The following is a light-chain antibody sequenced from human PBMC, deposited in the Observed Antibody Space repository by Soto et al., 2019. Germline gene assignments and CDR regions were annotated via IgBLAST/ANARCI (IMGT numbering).Light chain of an antibody. CDR3: QQFGGSSYT. J-gene: IGKJ2*01. CDR1: QSVSSTY. Sequence: ESVLTQSPGTLSLSPGERATLSCRASQSVSSTYLAWYQQKPGQAPRLLIYGASSRATGIPDRFSGSGSGTAFTLIISRLEPEDFAVYYCQQFGGSSYTFGQGTKLEIK. CDR2: GAS. V-gene: IGKV3-20*01.